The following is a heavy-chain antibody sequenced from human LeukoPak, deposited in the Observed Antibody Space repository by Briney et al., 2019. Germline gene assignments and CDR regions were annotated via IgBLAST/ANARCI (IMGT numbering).Heavy chain of an antibody. J-gene: IGHJ3*02. CDR3: ARDGRVVTGSRAFDI. CDR1: GFTFSNYE. D-gene: IGHD3-9*01. Sequence: GGSLRLSCAASGFTFSNYEMNWVRQAPGKGLEWVSYISSSGSSKYYADSVKGRFIISRDNAKNSLYLQMNSLRAEDTGVYYCARDGRVVTGSRAFDIWGQGTMVTVSS. V-gene: IGHV3-48*03. CDR2: ISSSGSSK.